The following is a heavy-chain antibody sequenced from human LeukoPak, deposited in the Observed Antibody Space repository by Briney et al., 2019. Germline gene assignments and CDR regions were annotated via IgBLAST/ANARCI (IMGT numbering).Heavy chain of an antibody. CDR1: GFTFSSYW. CDR2: ISGSGGST. J-gene: IGHJ4*02. CDR3: AKSLYSSSPQTPLDDY. D-gene: IGHD6-6*01. V-gene: IGHV3-23*01. Sequence: GSLRLSCAASGFTFSSYWMGWVRQAPGKGLEWVSAISGSGGSTYYADSVKGRFTISRDNSKNTLYLQMNSLRAEDTAVYYCAKSLYSSSPQTPLDDYWGQGTLVTVSS.